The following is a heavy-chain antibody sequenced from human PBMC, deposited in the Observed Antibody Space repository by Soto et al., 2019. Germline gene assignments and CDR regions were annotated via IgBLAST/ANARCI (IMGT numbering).Heavy chain of an antibody. CDR2: IYYSGGT. J-gene: IGHJ4*02. V-gene: IGHV4-39*01. CDR1: GGSPSPSSYH. Sequence: SETLSPPRTVSGGSPSPSSYHLGRLRHPPGKGLEWIGSIYYSGGTYYNPSLKSRVTISVDTSKNQFSLKLSSVTAADTAVYYCARLTGHSGSYLYYWGQGTLVTVSS. CDR3: ARLTGHSGSYLYY. D-gene: IGHD1-26*01.